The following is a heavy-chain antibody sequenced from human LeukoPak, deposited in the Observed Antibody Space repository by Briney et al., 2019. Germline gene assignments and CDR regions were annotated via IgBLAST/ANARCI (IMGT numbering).Heavy chain of an antibody. CDR3: ATYAFHAFEI. V-gene: IGHV3-53*01. CDR2: IYSGGRT. J-gene: IGHJ3*02. CDR1: GFTFSSYW. D-gene: IGHD3-16*01. Sequence: GGSLRLSCAASGFTFSSYWMSWVRQAPGKGLEWVSVIYSGGRTFYADSVKGRFTISRDNSKNMLYLQMNSLRAEDTAVYFCATYAFHAFEIWGQGTMVTVSS.